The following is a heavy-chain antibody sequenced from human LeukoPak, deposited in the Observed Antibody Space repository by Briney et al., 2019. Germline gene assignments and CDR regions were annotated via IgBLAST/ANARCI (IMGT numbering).Heavy chain of an antibody. CDR2: INHSGST. J-gene: IGHJ2*01. CDR1: GGSFSGYY. V-gene: IGHV4-34*01. D-gene: IGHD4-23*01. CDR3: ARVMTTVATRGYFDL. Sequence: SETLSLTCAVYGGSFSGYYWSWIRQPPGKGLEWIGEINHSGSTNYNPSLKSRVTISVDTSKNQFSLKLSSVTAAGTAVYYCARVMTTVATRGYFDLWGRGTLVTVSS.